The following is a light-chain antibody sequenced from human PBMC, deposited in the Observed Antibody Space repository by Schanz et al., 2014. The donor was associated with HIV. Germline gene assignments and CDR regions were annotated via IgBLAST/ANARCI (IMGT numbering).Light chain of an antibody. J-gene: IGLJ1*01. V-gene: IGLV2-14*03. CDR1: SSDVGSYNY. CDR2: DVS. CDR3: CSYTTTSTYA. Sequence: SALTQPRSVSGSPGQSVTISCTGTSSDVGSYNYVSWYQQHPGKAPKLMIYDVSNRPSGVSSRFSGSKSGNTASLTISGLQAEDEADYYCCSYTTTSTYAFGAGTKPTVL.